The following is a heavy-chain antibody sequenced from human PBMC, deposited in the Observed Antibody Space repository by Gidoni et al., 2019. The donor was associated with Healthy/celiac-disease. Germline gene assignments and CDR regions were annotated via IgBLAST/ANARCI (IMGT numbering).Heavy chain of an antibody. J-gene: IGHJ5*02. V-gene: IGHV4-34*01. CDR1: GGSFSGYY. D-gene: IGHD6-13*01. CDR2: INHSGST. CDR3: ARYDSSSWFDP. Sequence: QVQLQQWGAGLLKPSATLSLTCAVYGGSFSGYYWSWIRQPPGKGLEWIGEINHSGSTNYNPSLKSRVTISVDTSKNQFSLKLSSVTAADTAVYYCARYDSSSWFDPWGQGTLVTVSS.